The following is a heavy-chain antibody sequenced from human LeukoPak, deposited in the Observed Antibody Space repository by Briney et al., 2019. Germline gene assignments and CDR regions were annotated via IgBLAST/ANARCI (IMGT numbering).Heavy chain of an antibody. CDR3: ARASPLDI. J-gene: IGHJ3*02. CDR2: INHSGST. V-gene: IGHV4-34*01. Sequence: SETLSLTCAVYGASFSGYYWSWIRQPPGKGLEWIGEINHSGSTNYNPSLKSRVTISVDTSKNQFSLKLSSVTAADTAVYYCARASPLDIWGQGTMVTVSS. CDR1: GASFSGYY.